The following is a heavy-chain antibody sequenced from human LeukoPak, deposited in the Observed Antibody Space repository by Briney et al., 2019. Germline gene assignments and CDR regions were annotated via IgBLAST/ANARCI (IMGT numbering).Heavy chain of an antibody. CDR3: ARTRLQLYDWPVENDAFDI. CDR2: ISYDGSNK. Sequence: PGGSLRLSCAASGFTFSSYGMHWVRQAPGKGLEWVAVISYDGSNKYYADSVKGRFTISRDNAKKSLYLQMNSLRAEDTAVYYCARTRLQLYDWPVENDAFDIWGQGTMVSVSS. CDR1: GFTFSSYG. V-gene: IGHV3-30*03. J-gene: IGHJ3*02. D-gene: IGHD1-1*01.